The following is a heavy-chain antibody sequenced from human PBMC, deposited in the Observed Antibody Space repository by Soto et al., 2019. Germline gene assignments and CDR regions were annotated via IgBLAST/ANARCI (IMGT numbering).Heavy chain of an antibody. CDR2: IYYSGST. D-gene: IGHD5-18*01. Sequence: PSETLSLTCTVSGGSISSYYWSWIRQPPGKGLEWIGYIYYSGSTNYNPSLKSRVTISVDTSKNQFSLKLSSVTAADTAVYSCARDTRGYSCGYNPARYFDYWGQGTLVTVS. CDR1: GGSISSYY. V-gene: IGHV4-59*01. CDR3: ARDTRGYSCGYNPARYFDY. J-gene: IGHJ4*02.